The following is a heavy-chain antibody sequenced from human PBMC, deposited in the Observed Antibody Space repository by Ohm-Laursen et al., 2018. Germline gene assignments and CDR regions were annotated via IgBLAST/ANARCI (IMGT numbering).Heavy chain of an antibody. D-gene: IGHD5-12*01. CDR1: GFSFSSYA. CDR2: IGGDDRT. V-gene: IGHV3-23*01. CDR3: ARGGYSGFPAFGFDP. J-gene: IGHJ5*02. Sequence: SLRLSCTASGFSFSSYAVTWVRQAPGKGLEWVSAIGGDDRTHYADSVKGRFTISKDKSKNMLYLQMNSLRAEDTAVYYCARGGYSGFPAFGFDPWGQGTLVTVSS.